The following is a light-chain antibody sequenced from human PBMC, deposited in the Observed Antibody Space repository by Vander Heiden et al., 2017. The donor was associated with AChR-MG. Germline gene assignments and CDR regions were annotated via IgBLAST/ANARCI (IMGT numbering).Light chain of an antibody. CDR1: SSDVGCITY. CDR2: DVS. Sequence: QSALTQPASVSGSPGQSITIPCTGTSSDVGCITYVAWYQQHQGKAPKLMIYDVSNRPSGVSNRFSGSKAGNTASLTISGLQAEDEADYYCSSYTSSSTLVVFGGGTKLTVL. J-gene: IGLJ2*01. CDR3: SSYTSSSTLVV. V-gene: IGLV2-14*03.